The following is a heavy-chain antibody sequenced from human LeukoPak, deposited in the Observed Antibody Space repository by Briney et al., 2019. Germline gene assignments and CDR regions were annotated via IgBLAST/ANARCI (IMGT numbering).Heavy chain of an antibody. D-gene: IGHD3-3*01. Sequence: SETLSLTCTVSGGSISSYYWSWIRQPAGKGLEWIGRIYTSGSTNYNPSLKSRVTIPVDKSKNQFSLKLSSVTAADTAGYYCARVATIFGVVTDAFDIWGQGTMVTVSS. CDR2: IYTSGST. V-gene: IGHV4-4*07. CDR1: GGSISSYY. J-gene: IGHJ3*02. CDR3: ARVATIFGVVTDAFDI.